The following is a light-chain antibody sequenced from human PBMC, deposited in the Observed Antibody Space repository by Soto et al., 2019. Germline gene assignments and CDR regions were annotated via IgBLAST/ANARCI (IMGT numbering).Light chain of an antibody. CDR2: IAS. J-gene: IGKJ4*01. CDR3: QKSKSFPLN. CDR1: QSISSW. V-gene: IGKV1-12*01. Sequence: DIQMTQSPSTLSASLGDIVTITCRASQSISSWLTWYQQKPGKAPKVLIYIASRLQPGVPSRFSGRGSGTDFSLTISNLQPEDFATYFCQKSKSFPLNFGGGTKVDIK.